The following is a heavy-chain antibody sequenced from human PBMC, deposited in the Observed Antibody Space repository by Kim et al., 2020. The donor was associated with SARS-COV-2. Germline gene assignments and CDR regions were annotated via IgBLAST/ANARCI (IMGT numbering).Heavy chain of an antibody. CDR3: AREADHFDFDWLLFGHDAFDI. CDR1: GGSISSGSYY. J-gene: IGHJ3*02. D-gene: IGHD3-9*01. CDR2: IYTSGST. Sequence: SETLSLTCTVSGGSISSGSYYWSCIRQPAGKGLEWIGRIYTSGSTNYNPSLKSRVTISVDTSKNQFSLKLSSVTAADTAVYYCAREADHFDFDWLLFGHDAFDIWGQGTMVTVSS. V-gene: IGHV4-61*02.